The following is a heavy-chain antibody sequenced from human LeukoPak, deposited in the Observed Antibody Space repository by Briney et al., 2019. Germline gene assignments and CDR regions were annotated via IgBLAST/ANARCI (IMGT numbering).Heavy chain of an antibody. CDR2: ISWNSGSI. Sequence: PGRSLRLSCAASGFTFDDYAMHWVRQAPGKGLEWVSGISWNSGSIGYADSVKGRFTISRDNAKNSLYLQMNRLRAEDTALYYCAKEGSYSGYCSSTSCYKIGPFDYWGQGTLVTVSS. J-gene: IGHJ4*02. V-gene: IGHV3-9*01. CDR1: GFTFDDYA. CDR3: AKEGSYSGYCSSTSCYKIGPFDY. D-gene: IGHD2-2*02.